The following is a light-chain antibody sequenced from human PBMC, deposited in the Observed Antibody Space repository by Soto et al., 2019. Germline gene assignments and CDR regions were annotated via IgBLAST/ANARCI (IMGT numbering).Light chain of an antibody. CDR1: SSDVGGYNY. V-gene: IGLV2-8*01. Sequence: QSVLTQPPSASGSFGQSVTISCTGTSSDVGGYNYVSWYQQHPGKAPKLMIYEVSERLSGVPDRFSGSKSGNTASLTVSGLQADDEADYSCSSYSGTHSHHVSGPGTKVTVL. CDR3: SSYSGTHSHHV. J-gene: IGLJ1*01. CDR2: EVS.